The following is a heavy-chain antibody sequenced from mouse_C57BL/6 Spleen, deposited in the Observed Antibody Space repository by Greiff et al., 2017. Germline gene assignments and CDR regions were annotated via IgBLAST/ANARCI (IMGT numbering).Heavy chain of an antibody. CDR1: GYAFSSSW. CDR3: ARDYYGSSFDY. V-gene: IGHV1-82*01. Sequence: QVQLQQSGPELVKPGASVKISCKASGYAFSSSWMNWVKQRPGKGLEWIGRIYPGDGDTNYNGKFKGKATLTADKSSSTAYMQLSSLTSEDSAVXFCARDYYGSSFDYWGQGTTLTGSS. CDR2: IYPGDGDT. D-gene: IGHD1-1*01. J-gene: IGHJ2*01.